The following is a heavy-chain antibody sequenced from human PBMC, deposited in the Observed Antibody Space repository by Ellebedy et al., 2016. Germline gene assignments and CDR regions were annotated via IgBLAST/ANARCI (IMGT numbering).Heavy chain of an antibody. Sequence: SETLSLTCAVYGGSFSGYYWSWIRQPPGKGLEWIGEIYHSGSTNYNPSLKSRVTISVDKSKNQFSLKLTSVTAADTALYYCAREKYDYGAIFDYWGQGTLVTVSS. D-gene: IGHD4-17*01. CDR3: AREKYDYGAIFDY. J-gene: IGHJ4*02. V-gene: IGHV4-34*01. CDR1: GGSFSGYY. CDR2: IYHSGST.